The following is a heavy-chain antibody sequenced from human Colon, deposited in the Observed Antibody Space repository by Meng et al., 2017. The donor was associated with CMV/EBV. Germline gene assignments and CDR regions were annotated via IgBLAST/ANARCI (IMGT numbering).Heavy chain of an antibody. V-gene: IGHV4-34*01. D-gene: IGHD3-10*01. CDR2: INHSGST. CDR3: ARGLYGSGRHQIDY. Sequence: QVQLQQWGAVLLQPSETLSLTCAVYGGSFSGYYWSWIRQPPGKGLEWIGEINHSGSTNYNPSLKSRVTISVDTSKNQFSLKLSSVTAADTAVYYCARGLYGSGRHQIDYWGQGTLVTVSS. CDR1: GGSFSGYY. J-gene: IGHJ4*02.